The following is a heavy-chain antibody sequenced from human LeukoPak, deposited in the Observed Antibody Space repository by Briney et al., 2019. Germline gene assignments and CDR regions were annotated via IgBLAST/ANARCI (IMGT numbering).Heavy chain of an antibody. J-gene: IGHJ5*02. CDR3: ARDRGELGDEGWFDP. CDR2: INPNSGGT. V-gene: IGHV1-2*06. Sequence: GASVKVSCKASGYTFTGYYMHWVRQAPGQGLEWMGRINPNSGGTNCAQKFQGRVTMTRDTSISTAYMELSRLRSDDTAVYYCARDRGELGDEGWFDPWGQGTLVTVSS. CDR1: GYTFTGYY. D-gene: IGHD7-27*01.